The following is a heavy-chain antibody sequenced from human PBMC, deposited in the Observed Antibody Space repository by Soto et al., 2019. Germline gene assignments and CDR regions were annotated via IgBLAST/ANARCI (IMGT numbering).Heavy chain of an antibody. CDR2: ISTGSSTI. V-gene: IGHV3-48*03. CDR1: GFTLSDYE. D-gene: IGHD1-26*01. Sequence: GGSLRLSCRASGFTLSDYEMHWVRQAPGKGLERVSFISTGSSTIYYADSVRGRFTISSDNAENSLFLEMKSLRPEDTAVYHCARMRAGAANGYYGMDVWGQGTTVTVAS. J-gene: IGHJ6*02. CDR3: ARMRAGAANGYYGMDV.